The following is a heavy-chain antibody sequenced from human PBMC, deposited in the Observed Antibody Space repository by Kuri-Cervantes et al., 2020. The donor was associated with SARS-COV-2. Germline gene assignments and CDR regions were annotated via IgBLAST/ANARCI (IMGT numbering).Heavy chain of an antibody. CDR3: ATPAPEYGGNSGGWVF. J-gene: IGHJ4*02. V-gene: IGHV3-48*01. D-gene: IGHD4-23*01. Sequence: GESLKISCAASGFIFSSHSMNWVRQAPGKGLEWVSYISSSSSTIYYADSVKGRFTTSRDNAKNSLYLQMYSLGAEDTAVYYCATPAPEYGGNSGGWVFWGQGTLVTVSS. CDR1: GFIFSSHS. CDR2: ISSSSSTI.